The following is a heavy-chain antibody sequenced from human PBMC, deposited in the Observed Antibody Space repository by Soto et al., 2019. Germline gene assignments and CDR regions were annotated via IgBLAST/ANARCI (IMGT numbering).Heavy chain of an antibody. V-gene: IGHV3-9*01. CDR1: GFTFDDYA. J-gene: IGHJ1*01. CDR3: AKAPLYSGYEGAEYFQH. Sequence: GGSLRLSCAASGFTFDDYAMHWVRQAPGKGLEWVSGISWNSGSIGYADSVKGRFTISRDNAKNSLYLQMNSLRAEDTALYYCAKAPLYSGYEGAEYFQHWGQGTLVTVSS. D-gene: IGHD5-12*01. CDR2: ISWNSGSI.